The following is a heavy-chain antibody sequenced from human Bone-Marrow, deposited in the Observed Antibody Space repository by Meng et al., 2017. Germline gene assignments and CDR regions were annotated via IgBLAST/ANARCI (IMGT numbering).Heavy chain of an antibody. CDR3: TTYGSGNYEARG. CDR2: IDPSGGGT. J-gene: IGHJ4*02. V-gene: IGHV1-46*01. Sequence: GESLKISCKASGYIFISHYMNWVRQAPGQGLEWVGLIDPSGGGTRYAQKLQGRLTMTRDTSTSTVYMYLSSLRSEDTAMYYCTTYGSGNYEARGWGQGTLVTVSS. D-gene: IGHD3-10*01. CDR1: GYIFISHY.